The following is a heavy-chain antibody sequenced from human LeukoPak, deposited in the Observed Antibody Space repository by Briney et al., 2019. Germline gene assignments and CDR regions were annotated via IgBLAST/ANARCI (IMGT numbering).Heavy chain of an antibody. V-gene: IGHV1-2*04. Sequence: GASVKVSCKASGYTFTGYYMHWVRQAPGQGLEWMGWINPNSGGTNYAQKFQGWVTMTRDTSISTAYMELSRLRSDDTAVYYCARGGGISIAAAGTQTYYYYMDVWGKGTTVTVSS. J-gene: IGHJ6*03. CDR1: GYTFTGYY. CDR2: INPNSGGT. CDR3: ARGGGISIAAAGTQTYYYYMDV. D-gene: IGHD6-13*01.